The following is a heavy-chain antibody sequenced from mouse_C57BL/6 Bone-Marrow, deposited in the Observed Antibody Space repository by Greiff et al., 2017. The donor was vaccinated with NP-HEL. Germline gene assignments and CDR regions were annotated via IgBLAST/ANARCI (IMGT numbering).Heavy chain of an antibody. V-gene: IGHV5-6*02. J-gene: IGHJ2*01. CDR1: GFTFSSYG. CDR3: ARHGATVVRGYFDY. Sequence: DVKLVESGGDLVKPGGSLKLSCAASGFTFSSYGMSWVRQTPAKRLEWVATISSGGSYPYYPDSVKGRFTISRDNAKNTLYLQMSSLKSEDTAMYYCARHGATVVRGYFDYWGQGTTLTVSS. CDR2: ISSGGSYP. D-gene: IGHD1-1*01.